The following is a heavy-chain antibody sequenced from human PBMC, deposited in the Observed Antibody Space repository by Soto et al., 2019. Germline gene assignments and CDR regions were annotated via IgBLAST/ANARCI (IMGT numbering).Heavy chain of an antibody. CDR2: IYYSGST. D-gene: IGHD3-10*01. CDR3: GFGRFPSPVFDI. V-gene: IGHV4-31*03. Sequence: PSETLSLTCTVSGGSISSGGYYWSWIRQHPGKGLEWIGYIYYSGSTYYNPSLKSRVTISVDTSKNQFSLKLSSVTAAVTAVYYCGFGRFPSPVFDIWSQGTMVTVSS. J-gene: IGHJ3*02. CDR1: GGSISSGGYY.